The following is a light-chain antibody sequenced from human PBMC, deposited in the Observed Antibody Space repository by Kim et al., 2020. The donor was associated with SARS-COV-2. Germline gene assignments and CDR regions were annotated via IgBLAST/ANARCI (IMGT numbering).Light chain of an antibody. Sequence: LGKKDRITCQGDSLRSYYASWYQQKPGQAPVLVIYGKNNRPSGIPDRFSGSSSGNTASLTITGAQAEDEADYYCNSRDSSGNHLEVFGGGTQLTVL. CDR3: NSRDSSGNHLEV. CDR2: GKN. V-gene: IGLV3-19*01. J-gene: IGLJ2*01. CDR1: SLRSYY.